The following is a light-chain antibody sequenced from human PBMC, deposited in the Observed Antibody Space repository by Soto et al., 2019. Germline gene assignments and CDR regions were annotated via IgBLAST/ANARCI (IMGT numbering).Light chain of an antibody. CDR2: EVS. J-gene: IGLJ2*01. CDR3: SSFAGSNNFVV. CDR1: SSDVGGYNY. Sequence: QSALTQPPSASGSPGQSVTISCTGTSSDVGGYNYVSWYQQYPGKAPKLMIYEVSKRPSGVPDRVSGSKSGNTASLTVSGLQAEDEADYYCSSFAGSNNFVVFGGGTKLTVL. V-gene: IGLV2-8*01.